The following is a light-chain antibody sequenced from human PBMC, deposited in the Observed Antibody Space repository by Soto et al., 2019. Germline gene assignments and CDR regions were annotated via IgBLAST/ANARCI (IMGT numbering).Light chain of an antibody. V-gene: IGLV2-14*01. J-gene: IGLJ2*01. CDR1: SGDVGGYDY. Sequence: QSALTQPASVSGSPGQSITISCAGTSGDVGGYDYVSWYQQHPGKAPKLMIYDVSNRPSGVSNRFSGSKSGNTASLTISGLQAEEEADYYCSSYTSSNTVVFGGGTKLTVL. CDR3: SSYTSSNTVV. CDR2: DVS.